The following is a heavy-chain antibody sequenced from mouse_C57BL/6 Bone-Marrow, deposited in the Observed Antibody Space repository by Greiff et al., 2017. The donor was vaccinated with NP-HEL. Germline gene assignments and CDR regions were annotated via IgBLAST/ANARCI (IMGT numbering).Heavy chain of an antibody. J-gene: IGHJ2*01. CDR2: IRNKANNHAT. Sequence: EVQVVESGGGLVQPGGSMKLSCAASGFTFSDAWMDWVRQSPEKGLEWVAEIRNKANNHATYYAESVKGRFTISRDDSKSIVYLQMNSLRAEDTGIYYCTRIYYYGSSYVWGQGTTLTVSS. V-gene: IGHV6-6*01. D-gene: IGHD1-1*01. CDR1: GFTFSDAW. CDR3: TRIYYYGSSYV.